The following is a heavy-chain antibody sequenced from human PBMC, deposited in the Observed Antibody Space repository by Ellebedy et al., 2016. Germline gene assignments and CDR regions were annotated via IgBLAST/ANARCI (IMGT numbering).Heavy chain of an antibody. Sequence: ASVKVSXXTSGYSFTYYGINWARQAPGQGLQWMGRISGDSSNTDYAQSLQGRLIMTADTSTRTAYMELRSLRSDDTAIYYCARGGRTTGTTRPLDNWGQGTLVTVSS. CDR2: ISGDSSNT. J-gene: IGHJ4*02. CDR3: ARGGRTTGTTRPLDN. D-gene: IGHD1-1*01. V-gene: IGHV1-18*01. CDR1: GYSFTYYG.